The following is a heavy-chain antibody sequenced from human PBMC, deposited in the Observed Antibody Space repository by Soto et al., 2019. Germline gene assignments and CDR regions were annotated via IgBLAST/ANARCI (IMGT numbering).Heavy chain of an antibody. Sequence: LSLTCTVSGGSSSSGDYYMSWIRQAPGKGLEWISYISSDSRHTNHADSVKGRFTISSDNAKNSLYLQMNSLRAEDTAVYFCATGQQVRMADIWGQGTMVTVSS. V-gene: IGHV3-11*03. CDR1: GGSSSSGDYY. CDR2: ISSDSRHT. J-gene: IGHJ3*02. D-gene: IGHD6-13*01. CDR3: ATGQQVRMADI.